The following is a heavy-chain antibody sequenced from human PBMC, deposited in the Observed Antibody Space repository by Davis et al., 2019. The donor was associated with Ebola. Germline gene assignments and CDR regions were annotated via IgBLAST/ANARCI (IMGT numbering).Heavy chain of an antibody. CDR1: GGTFSNHA. CDR2: ISAYNGNT. V-gene: IGHV1-18*01. CDR3: ARDSCSGGSCYSFDY. J-gene: IGHJ4*02. Sequence: AASVKVSCKASGGTFSNHAISWVRQAPGQGLEWMGWISAYNGNTNYAQKLQGRVTMTTDTSTSTAYMELRSLRSDDTAVYYCARDSCSGGSCYSFDYWGQGTLVTVSS. D-gene: IGHD2-15*01.